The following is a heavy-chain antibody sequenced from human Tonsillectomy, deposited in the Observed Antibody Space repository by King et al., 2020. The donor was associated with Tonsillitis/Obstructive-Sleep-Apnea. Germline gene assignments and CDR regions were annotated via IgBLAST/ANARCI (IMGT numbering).Heavy chain of an antibody. V-gene: IGHV3-9*01. CDR1: GFTFDDHA. D-gene: IGHD4-11*01. Sequence: QLVQSGGDLVQPGRSLRLSCAASGFTFDDHAMHWVRQAPGKGLEWVSGISWNSGSIVYADSVKGRFTISRDNAKNSLYLQMNSLRVEDTAFYYCAKGPYSNYVGGVDYWGQGTLVTVSS. J-gene: IGHJ4*02. CDR3: AKGPYSNYVGGVDY. CDR2: ISWNSGSI.